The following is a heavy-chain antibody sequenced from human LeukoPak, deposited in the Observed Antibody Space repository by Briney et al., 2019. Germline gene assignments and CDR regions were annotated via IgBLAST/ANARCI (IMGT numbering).Heavy chain of an antibody. CDR1: GFIFSSYA. CDR2: ISGSGGST. J-gene: IGHJ6*02. V-gene: IGHV3-23*01. CDR3: AKDGGQLVPLSYGMDV. Sequence: GGSLRLSCAASGFIFSSYAMSWVRQGPGKGLEWVSVISGSGGSTDYADSVKGRFTISRDNAKNSLYLQMNSLRAEDTALYYCAKDGGQLVPLSYGMDVWGQGTTVTVSS. D-gene: IGHD6-6*01.